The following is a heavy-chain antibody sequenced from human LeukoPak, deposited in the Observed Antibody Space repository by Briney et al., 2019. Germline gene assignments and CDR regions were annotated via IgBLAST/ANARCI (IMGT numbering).Heavy chain of an antibody. CDR1: GFTFSSYA. V-gene: IGHV3-23*01. Sequence: GGSLRLSCAASGFTFSSYAMSWVRQAPGKGLGWVSAISGSGGSTYYADSVKGRFTISRDNSKNTLYLQMNSLRAEDTAVYYCAKDRLASRDSSGYRARGITRPSVYYFDYWGQGTLVTVSS. J-gene: IGHJ4*02. D-gene: IGHD3-22*01. CDR2: ISGSGGST. CDR3: AKDRLASRDSSGYRARGITRPSVYYFDY.